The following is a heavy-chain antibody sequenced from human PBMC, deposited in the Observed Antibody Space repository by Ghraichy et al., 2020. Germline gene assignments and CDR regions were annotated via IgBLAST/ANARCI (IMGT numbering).Heavy chain of an antibody. CDR2: ISGSGGST. J-gene: IGHJ4*02. CDR3: AKKADSSGWSENDY. CDR1: GFTFSSYA. D-gene: IGHD6-19*01. V-gene: IGHV3-23*01. Sequence: GESLNISCAASGFTFSSYAMNWVRQAPGKGLEWVSGISGSGGSTYYADSVKGRFTISRDNSKNTLYLQMNSLRAEDTAVYYCAKKADSSGWSENDYWGQGTLVTVSS.